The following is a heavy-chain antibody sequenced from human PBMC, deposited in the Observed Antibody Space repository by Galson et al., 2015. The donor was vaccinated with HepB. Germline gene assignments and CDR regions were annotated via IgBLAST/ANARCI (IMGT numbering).Heavy chain of an antibody. V-gene: IGHV1-18*01. Sequence: SVKVSCKASGYTFTSYGISWVRQAPGQGLEWMGWISAYNGNTNYAQKLQGRVTMTTDTSTSTAYMELRSLRSDDTAVYYCARDPEDSYGHFNLINYYYYYYMDVWGKGTTVTVSS. CDR1: GYTFTSYG. J-gene: IGHJ6*03. CDR2: ISAYNGNT. CDR3: ARDPEDSYGHFNLINYYYYYYMDV. D-gene: IGHD5-18*01.